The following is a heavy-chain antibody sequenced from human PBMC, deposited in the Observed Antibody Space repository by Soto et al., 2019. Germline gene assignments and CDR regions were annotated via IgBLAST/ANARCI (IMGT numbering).Heavy chain of an antibody. D-gene: IGHD2-2*03. V-gene: IGHV1-69*01. J-gene: IGHJ2*01. Sequence: QVQLVQSGAEVKKPGSSVKVSCRASGGTFTSYGISWVRQAPGQGLEWMGGIIPVFGTPNNAQKFQGRVTITADESTSTVYMELSSLRSDDTAVYFCAREGRGLGYCSYGICNWYFDLWGRGTLVTVSS. CDR2: IIPVFGTP. CDR3: AREGRGLGYCSYGICNWYFDL. CDR1: GGTFTSYG.